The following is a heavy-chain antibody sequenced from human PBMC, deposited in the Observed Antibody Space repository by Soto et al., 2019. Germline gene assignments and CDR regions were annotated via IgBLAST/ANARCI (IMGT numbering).Heavy chain of an antibody. Sequence: SETLSLTCAVSRGSISSANCWSWVRQPPGKGLEWIGEIYHSGSTNYNPSLRSRVTISMDRSNNQFSLELTSVTAADTAVYYCARPKLANNIAARRGPFDSWGQGTLVTVSS. CDR3: ARPKLANNIAARRGPFDS. CDR1: RGSISSANC. CDR2: IYHSGST. J-gene: IGHJ4*02. V-gene: IGHV4-4*02. D-gene: IGHD6-6*01.